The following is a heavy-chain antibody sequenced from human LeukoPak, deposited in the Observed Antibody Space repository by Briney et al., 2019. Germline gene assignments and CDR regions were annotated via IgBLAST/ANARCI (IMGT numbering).Heavy chain of an antibody. V-gene: IGHV4-59*12. CDR2: IYYSGST. CDR3: ERDAKYYYGSRTYFFFEY. D-gene: IGHD3-10*01. Sequence: SETLSLTCSVSGGSISSYYWSWIRQPPGQGLEWIGYIYYSGSTNYNTSLKSRITISVDTSKNQFSLKLSSVTAADTAIYYCERDAKYYYGSRTYFFFEYWGQGTLLTVSS. CDR1: GGSISSYY. J-gene: IGHJ4*02.